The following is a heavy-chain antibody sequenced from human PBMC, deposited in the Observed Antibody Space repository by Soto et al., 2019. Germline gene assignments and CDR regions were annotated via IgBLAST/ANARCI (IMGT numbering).Heavy chain of an antibody. CDR1: GYTFTGYF. CDR3: AGDSLDSGSALSGFDI. V-gene: IGHV1-2*02. J-gene: IGHJ3*02. Sequence: ASVKVSCKASGYTFTGYFIHWVRQAPGQGLEWMGWINPNSGGTDYPQKFQGRVTMTRDTSISTAYMELSRLRSDDTAVYYCAGDSLDSGSALSGFDIWGQGTMVTVSS. D-gene: IGHD1-26*01. CDR2: INPNSGGT.